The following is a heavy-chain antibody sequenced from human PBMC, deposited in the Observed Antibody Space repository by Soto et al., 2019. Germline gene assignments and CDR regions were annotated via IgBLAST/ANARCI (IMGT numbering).Heavy chain of an antibody. CDR1: GFTFSHYA. V-gene: IGHV3-23*01. CDR2: VSHDDTNT. D-gene: IGHD6-19*01. CDR3: AKEPLLSGWYCFDS. Sequence: EVQLLESGGGLIQPGGSLRLSCAASGFTFSHYAMTWVRQAPGKGLEWVSAVSHDDTNTYYADSVKGRFTISRDNSKNTLFLQMNSLTAEDTAVYYCAKEPLLSGWYCFDSWGQGTLVTVSS. J-gene: IGHJ4*02.